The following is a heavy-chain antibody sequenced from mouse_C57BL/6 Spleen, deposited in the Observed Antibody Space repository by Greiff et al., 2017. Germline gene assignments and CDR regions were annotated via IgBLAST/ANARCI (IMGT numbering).Heavy chain of an antibody. Sequence: QVQLQQPGAELVKPGASVQMSCKASGYTFTSYWITWVKQRPGQGLEWIGDIYPGSGSTNYNEKVKSKATLTVDTSSSPAYMQLSSLTSEDSAVDYWARSIYYDYGGGHAMDYWGQGTSVTVSS. J-gene: IGHJ4*01. CDR3: ARSIYYDYGGGHAMDY. V-gene: IGHV1-55*01. CDR2: IYPGSGST. D-gene: IGHD2-4*01. CDR1: GYTFTSYW.